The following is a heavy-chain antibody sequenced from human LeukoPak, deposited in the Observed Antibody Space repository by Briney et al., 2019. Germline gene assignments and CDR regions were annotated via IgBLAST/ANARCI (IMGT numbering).Heavy chain of an antibody. J-gene: IGHJ6*03. CDR1: GYTFTSYG. D-gene: IGHD5-18*01. CDR2: IIPIFGTA. Sequence: ASVKVSCKASGYTFTSYGISWVRQAPGQGLEWMGGIIPIFGTANYARKFQGRVTITADKSTSTAYMELSSLRSEDTAVYYCARGNTAMDPYYYYYMDVWGKGTTVTVSS. V-gene: IGHV1-69*06. CDR3: ARGNTAMDPYYYYYMDV.